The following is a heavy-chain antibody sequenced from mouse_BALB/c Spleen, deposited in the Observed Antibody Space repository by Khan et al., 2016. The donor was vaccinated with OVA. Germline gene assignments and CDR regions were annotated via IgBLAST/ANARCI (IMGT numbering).Heavy chain of an antibody. CDR3: VREGLRGVAMDY. CDR1: GYTFTSYN. J-gene: IGHJ4*01. V-gene: IGHV1S56*01. CDR2: IYPGDDST. Sequence: QVQLQQSGPELVKPGALVKISCKASGYTFTSYNINRVKQRPGQGLEWIGWIYPGDDSTKYNEKFKGKATMTADTSSSTAYMQLSSLTSENSSVYFCVREGLRGVAMDYWGQGTSVTVSS. D-gene: IGHD2-4*01.